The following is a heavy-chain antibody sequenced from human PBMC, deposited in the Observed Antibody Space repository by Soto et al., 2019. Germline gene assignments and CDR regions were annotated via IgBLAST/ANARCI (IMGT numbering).Heavy chain of an antibody. Sequence: QVQLQESGPGLVKPSQTLSLTCTVSGGSISSGGYYWSWIRQHPGKGLEWIGYIYYSGSTYYNPSLIIGVSISVETSKNQFSFKLCSVTAADTAVYYCAGGGPGVEGEYFQHWGQGTLVTVSS. J-gene: IGHJ1*01. CDR3: AGGGPGVEGEYFQH. CDR1: GGSISSGGYY. CDR2: IYYSGST. D-gene: IGHD2-15*01. V-gene: IGHV4-31*03.